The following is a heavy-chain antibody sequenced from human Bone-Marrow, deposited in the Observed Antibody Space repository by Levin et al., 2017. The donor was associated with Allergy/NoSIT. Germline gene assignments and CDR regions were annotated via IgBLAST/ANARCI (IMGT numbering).Heavy chain of an antibody. CDR2: ISYDGSNK. V-gene: IGHV3-30-3*01. CDR3: ARDGRYCSGGSCYGILGFDY. J-gene: IGHJ4*02. Sequence: PGGSLRLSCAASGFTFSSYAMHWVRQAPGKGLEWVAVISYDGSNKYYADSVKGRFTISRDNSKNTLYLQMNSLRAEDTAVYYCARDGRYCSGGSCYGILGFDYWGQGTLVTVSS. D-gene: IGHD2-15*01. CDR1: GFTFSSYA.